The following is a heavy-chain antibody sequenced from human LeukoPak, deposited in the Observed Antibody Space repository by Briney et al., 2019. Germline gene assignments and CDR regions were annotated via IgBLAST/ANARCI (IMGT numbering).Heavy chain of an antibody. CDR1: GFTFSSYA. CDR2: INSDGSKT. CDR3: TRGADY. V-gene: IGHV3-74*01. Sequence: PGGSLRLSCAASGFTFSSYAMSWVRQAPGKGLVWVSRINSDGSKTDYADSVKGRFTISRDNAKNTLYLQMDSLRDEDTAIYYCTRGADYWGQGTLVTVSS. J-gene: IGHJ4*02.